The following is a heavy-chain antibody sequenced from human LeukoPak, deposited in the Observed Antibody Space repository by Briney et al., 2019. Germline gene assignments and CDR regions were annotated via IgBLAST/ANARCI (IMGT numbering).Heavy chain of an antibody. CDR2: INSDGSST. Sequence: PGGSLTLSCAASGFTFSSYWMHWVRQAPGKGLVWVSRINSDGSSTSYADSVKGRFTISRDNAKNTLYLQMSGLRAEDTAVYYCAMGPYYYDSSGYYYWGQGTLVTVSS. CDR1: GFTFSSYW. V-gene: IGHV3-74*01. J-gene: IGHJ4*02. CDR3: AMGPYYYDSSGYYY. D-gene: IGHD3-22*01.